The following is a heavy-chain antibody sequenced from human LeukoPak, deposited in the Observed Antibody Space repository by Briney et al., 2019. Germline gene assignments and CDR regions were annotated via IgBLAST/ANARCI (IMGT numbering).Heavy chain of an antibody. J-gene: IGHJ5*02. Sequence: SETLSLTCTVSGGSISSGSYYWSWIRQPAGKGLEWIGRIYTSESTNYNPSLKSRVTISVDTSKNQFSLKLSSVTAADTAVYYCARDMPYNWFDPWGQGTLVTVSS. D-gene: IGHD2-2*01. CDR2: IYTSEST. CDR1: GGSISSGSYY. V-gene: IGHV4-61*02. CDR3: ARDMPYNWFDP.